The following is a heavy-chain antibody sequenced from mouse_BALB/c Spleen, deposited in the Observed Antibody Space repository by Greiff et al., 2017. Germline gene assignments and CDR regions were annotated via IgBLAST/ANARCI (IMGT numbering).Heavy chain of an antibody. CDR2: IDTSDSYT. V-gene: IGHV1-69*01. J-gene: IGHJ4*01. CDR1: GYTFTDYW. D-gene: IGHD2-14*01. CDR3: ARWGTYAMDY. Sequence: QVQLQQPGAELVMPGASVKMSCKASGYTFTDYWMHWVKQRPGQGLEWIGAIDTSDSYTSYNQKFKGKATLTVDESSSTAYMQLSSLTSEDSAVYYCARWGTYAMDYWGQGTSVTVSA.